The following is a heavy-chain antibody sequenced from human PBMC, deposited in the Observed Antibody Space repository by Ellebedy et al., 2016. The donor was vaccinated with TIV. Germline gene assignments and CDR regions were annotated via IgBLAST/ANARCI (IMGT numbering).Heavy chain of an antibody. V-gene: IGHV3-23*01. J-gene: IGHJ4*02. CDR2: ITESGGNT. CDR1: GLTFSSHA. CDR3: VRDGSYDYGDY. Sequence: GESLKISCAASGLTFSSHAMSWVRQAPGKGLEWVSSITESGGNTYYADSVKGRFTISRDNSKNTLYLQMNSLRVEDTAVYYCVRDGSYDYGDYWGQGTVVTVSS. D-gene: IGHD3-16*01.